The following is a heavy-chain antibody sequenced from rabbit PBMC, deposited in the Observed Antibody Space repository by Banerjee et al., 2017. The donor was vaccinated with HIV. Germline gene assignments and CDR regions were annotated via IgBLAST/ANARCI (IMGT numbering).Heavy chain of an antibody. CDR2: IYPDYDST. D-gene: IGHD4-1*01. Sequence: QEQLVESGGGLVQPGGSLKLSCKASGFDFSSSGISWVRQAPGKGLEWIAYIYPDYDSTDYASWAKGRFTISKTSSTTVTLQMTSLTAADTATYFCARTGSSGWGFNLWG. V-gene: IGHV1S45*01. CDR1: GFDFSSSG. CDR3: ARTGSSGWGFNL. J-gene: IGHJ4*01.